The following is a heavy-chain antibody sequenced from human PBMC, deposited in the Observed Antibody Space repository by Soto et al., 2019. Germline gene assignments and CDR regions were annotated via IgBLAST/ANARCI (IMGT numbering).Heavy chain of an antibody. CDR1: GFTFGNFA. CDR3: PKVLGPLWGNYGLDV. V-gene: IGHV3-23*01. J-gene: IGHJ6*02. Sequence: PGGSLRLSCGASGFTFGNFAMSWVRQAPGKGLEWVSSISSSGGGAFYADSVKGRFTISRDNSKETLSLQVSSLRAEDTAVYYSPKVLGPLWGNYGLDVWGQGATVTVS. D-gene: IGHD3-10*01. CDR2: ISSSGGGA.